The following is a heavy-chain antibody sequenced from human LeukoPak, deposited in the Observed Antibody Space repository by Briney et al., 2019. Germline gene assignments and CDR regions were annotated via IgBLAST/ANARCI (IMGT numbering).Heavy chain of an antibody. CDR1: GGSISSGGYY. D-gene: IGHD3-3*01. J-gene: IGHJ5*02. CDR2: IYYSGST. CDR3: ARSHSRIRFLGARAFDP. V-gene: IGHV4-31*03. Sequence: PSETLSLTCTVSGGSISSGGYYWSWIRQHPGKGLEWIGYIYYSGSTYYNPSLKSRVTISVDTSKNQFSLKLSSVTAADTAVYYCARSHSRIRFLGARAFDPWGQGTLVTVSS.